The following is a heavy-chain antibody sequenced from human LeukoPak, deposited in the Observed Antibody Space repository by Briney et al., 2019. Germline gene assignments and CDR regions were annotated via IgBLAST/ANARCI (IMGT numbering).Heavy chain of an antibody. CDR3: AKAHCSPTSCSRIDY. CDR2: ISGSGGST. D-gene: IGHD2-2*01. J-gene: IGHJ4*02. V-gene: IGHV3-23*01. Sequence: TGGSLRLSCAASGFTFSTCAMGCVRQAPGKGLGWVSAISGSGGSTFYADSVKGRFTISRDNSKNTVYLQMSGLRAEDTALYYCAKAHCSPTSCSRIDYWGQGTLVTVSS. CDR1: GFTFSTCA.